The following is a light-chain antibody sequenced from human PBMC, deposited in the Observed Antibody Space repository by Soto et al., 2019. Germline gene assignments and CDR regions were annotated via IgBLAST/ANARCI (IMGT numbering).Light chain of an antibody. CDR1: SEDIGAYDY. Sequence: QYVLTQPACVSASPGQSSFISCTGTSEDIGAYDYVSWYQQHPGKAPKLILYAVNDRPSGVSSRFSGSKSGNTASLTISGVQPDDEADYYCSSYRSSDTLEVFGTGTKVTVL. J-gene: IGLJ1*01. CDR2: AVN. V-gene: IGLV2-14*01. CDR3: SSYRSSDTLEV.